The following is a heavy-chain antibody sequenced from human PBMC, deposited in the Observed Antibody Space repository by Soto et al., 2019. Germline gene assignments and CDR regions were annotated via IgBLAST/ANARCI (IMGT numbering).Heavy chain of an antibody. V-gene: IGHV3-9*01. Sequence: EVQLVESGGGLVQPGRSLRLSCATSGFTFDDYAMHWVRQAPGKGLEWVSGISWNSGSIGYADSVKGRFTISRDNVKNSLYLQMNSLRAEDTDLYYCAKDGCEVSKVTTYLPRFPSSWGQGTLVTVSS. CDR1: GFTFDDYA. CDR3: AKDGCEVSKVTTYLPRFPSS. CDR2: ISWNSGSI. J-gene: IGHJ5*02. D-gene: IGHD4-17*01.